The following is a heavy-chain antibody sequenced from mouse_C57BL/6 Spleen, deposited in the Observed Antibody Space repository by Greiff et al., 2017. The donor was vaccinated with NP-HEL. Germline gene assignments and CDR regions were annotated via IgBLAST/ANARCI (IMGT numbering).Heavy chain of an antibody. Sequence: VQLQQSGAELARPGASVKLSCKASGYTFTSYGISWVKQRTGQGLEWIGEIYPRSGNTYYNEKFKGKATLTADKSTSPAYMELRSLTSEESAVYFCARGESYYSNYDYWGQGTTLTVSS. CDR3: ARGESYYSNYDY. D-gene: IGHD2-5*01. CDR2: IYPRSGNT. J-gene: IGHJ2*01. CDR1: GYTFTSYG. V-gene: IGHV1-81*01.